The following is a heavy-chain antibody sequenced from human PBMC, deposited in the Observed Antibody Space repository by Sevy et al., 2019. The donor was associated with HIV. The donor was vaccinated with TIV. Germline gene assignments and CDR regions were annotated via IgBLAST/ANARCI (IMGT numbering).Heavy chain of an antibody. V-gene: IGHV3-23*01. CDR2: ISGSGGGT. CDR3: AKLPKERDI. J-gene: IGHJ3*02. CDR1: GFTFSSYA. Sequence: GGSLRLSCAASGFTFSSYAMSWVRQAPGKGLEWVSAISGSGGGTYYADSVKVRFTSSRDNSKNTLYLRMNSLRAEDTVVYYCAKLPKERDIWGHGTMVTVSS.